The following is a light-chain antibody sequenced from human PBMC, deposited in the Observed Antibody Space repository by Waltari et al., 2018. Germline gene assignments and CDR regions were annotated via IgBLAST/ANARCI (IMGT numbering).Light chain of an antibody. J-gene: IGKJ4*01. CDR1: QGIGNS. CDR3: QQLHDYPLS. CDR2: PMS. Sequence: DIQLTQSPSFLSASLGDRVTITCRASQGIGNSLAWYQQKPGKPPNLVIYPMSTLQSGVPSRFSGSGSVTDFNLTISSLQPDDLASYYCQQLHDYPLSFGGGTKVEIK. V-gene: IGKV1-9*01.